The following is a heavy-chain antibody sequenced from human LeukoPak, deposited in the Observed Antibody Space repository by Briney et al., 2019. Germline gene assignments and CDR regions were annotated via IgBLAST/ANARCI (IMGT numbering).Heavy chain of an antibody. CDR3: AGFREWFLYYFDY. CDR1: GGSISSGGYY. Sequence: SETLSLTCTVSGGSISSGGYYWSWIRQHPGKGLEWIGYIYYSGSTCYNPSLKSRVTISVDTSKNQFSLKLSSVTAADTAVYYCAGFREWFLYYFDYWGQGTLVTVSS. V-gene: IGHV4-31*03. CDR2: IYYSGST. D-gene: IGHD3-3*01. J-gene: IGHJ4*02.